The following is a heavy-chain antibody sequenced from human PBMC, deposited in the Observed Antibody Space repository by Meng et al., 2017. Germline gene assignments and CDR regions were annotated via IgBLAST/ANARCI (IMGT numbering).Heavy chain of an antibody. D-gene: IGHD3-16*01. CDR1: GDSVSSNSAA. CDR3: ARGGGNQEYFDY. V-gene: IGHV6-1*01. Sequence: QGQLQQSGPGLVQPSPTLSLTCAISGDSVSSNSAAWNWIRQSPSRGLEWLGRTYYRSKWYNDYAVSVKSRITITPDTSKSQFSLQLNSVTPEDTAVYYCARGGGNQEYFDYWGQGTLVTVSS. CDR2: TYYRSKWYN. J-gene: IGHJ4*02.